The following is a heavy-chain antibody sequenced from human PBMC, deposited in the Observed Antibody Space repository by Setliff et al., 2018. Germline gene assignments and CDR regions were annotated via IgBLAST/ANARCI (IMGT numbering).Heavy chain of an antibody. CDR3: AKDPHLAATPTLFDY. V-gene: IGHV3-30*18. D-gene: IGHD2-15*01. J-gene: IGHJ4*02. Sequence: LRLSCAASGFTFSTYRMHWVRQAPGKGLEWVAVIWDDGGNKYHADSVKGRFTISRDNSKNTLYLQMNSLRAEDTAVYYCAKDPHLAATPTLFDYWGQGTLVTVSS. CDR1: GFTFSTYR. CDR2: IWDDGGNK.